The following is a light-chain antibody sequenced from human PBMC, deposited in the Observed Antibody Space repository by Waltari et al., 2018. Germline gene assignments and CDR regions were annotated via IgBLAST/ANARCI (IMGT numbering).Light chain of an antibody. CDR1: QDITSDLAGYQQRPGQAPSD. Sequence: EILMTQSPATLSVSPGERATLSCRARQDITSDLAGYQQRPGQAPSDLAWYQQKPGQAPRLLIYGASTRATGIPARFSGSGSGTEFTLTISSLQSEDFAAYYCQQYNDWPYTFGQGTKLEVK. J-gene: IGKJ2*01. CDR3: QQYNDWPYT. CDR2: GAS. V-gene: IGKV3-15*01.